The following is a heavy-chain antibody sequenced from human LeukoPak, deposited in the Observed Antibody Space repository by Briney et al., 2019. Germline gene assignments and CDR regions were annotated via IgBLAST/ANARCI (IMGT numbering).Heavy chain of an antibody. CDR1: GGSFSGYY. CDR2: INHSGST. J-gene: IGHJ5*02. Sequence: PSETLSLACAVYGGSFSGYYWSWIRQPPGKGLEWIGEINHSGSTNYNSSLKSRVTISVDTSKNQFSLKLSSVTAADAAVYYCARGYGDYLDNWFDPWGQGTLVTVSS. D-gene: IGHD4-17*01. CDR3: ARGYGDYLDNWFDP. V-gene: IGHV4-34*01.